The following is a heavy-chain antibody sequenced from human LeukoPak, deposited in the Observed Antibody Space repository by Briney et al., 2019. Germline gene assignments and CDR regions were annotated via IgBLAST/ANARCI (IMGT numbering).Heavy chain of an antibody. J-gene: IGHJ2*01. D-gene: IGHD7-27*01. Sequence: ASVKVSCKASGYTFTGYNMHWVRQVPGQGLEWMGWINPNSGDTNYAQNFQGRVTMTRGTSISTAYMELNRLRSDDTAVYYCAIQPWGSGNNWYFDLWGRGTLVTVSS. V-gene: IGHV1-2*02. CDR3: AIQPWGSGNNWYFDL. CDR2: INPNSGDT. CDR1: GYTFTGYN.